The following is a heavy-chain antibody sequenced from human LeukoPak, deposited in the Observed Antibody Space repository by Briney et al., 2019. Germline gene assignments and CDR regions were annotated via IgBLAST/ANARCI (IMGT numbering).Heavy chain of an antibody. V-gene: IGHV1-18*01. CDR2: ITAYNGNT. Sequence: ASVKVSCKASGYTFISYGISWVRQAPGQGLECMGWITAYNGNTKYTQKLQGRVTENTDTSTSTAYMELRSLRSDDTAVYYCARDVSSGSWWEGETFDYWGQGTLVIVPS. D-gene: IGHD1-26*01. CDR1: GYTFISYG. J-gene: IGHJ4*02. CDR3: ARDVSSGSWWEGETFDY.